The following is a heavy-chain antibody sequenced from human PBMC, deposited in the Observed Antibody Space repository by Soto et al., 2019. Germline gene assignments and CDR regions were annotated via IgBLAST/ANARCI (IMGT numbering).Heavy chain of an antibody. CDR2: FNPNSGDT. V-gene: IGHV1-2*02. CDR3: AREASAVISLGY. J-gene: IGHJ4*02. D-gene: IGHD6-19*01. Sequence: ASVKVSCKASGYMFTAYSMHWVRQAPGQGLEWVGWFNPNSGDTIYAQKFQGRVTLTGDTSISTAYMELYSLTSDDTAVYYCAREASAVISLGYWGQGTLVTVSS. CDR1: GYMFTAYS.